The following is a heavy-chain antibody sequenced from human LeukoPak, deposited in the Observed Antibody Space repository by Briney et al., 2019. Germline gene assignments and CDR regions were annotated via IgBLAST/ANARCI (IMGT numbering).Heavy chain of an antibody. Sequence: GGSLRLSCAASGFTFSNDWMTWVRQAPGKGLEGVANIKQDGSEEYYVDSVKGRFTIFRDNAKNSLYLQMHSLRVEDTAIYYCARGYNILTGWFPNWGQGTLVTVSS. D-gene: IGHD3-9*01. CDR2: IKQDGSEE. CDR1: GFTFSNDW. J-gene: IGHJ4*02. CDR3: ARGYNILTGWFPN. V-gene: IGHV3-7*03.